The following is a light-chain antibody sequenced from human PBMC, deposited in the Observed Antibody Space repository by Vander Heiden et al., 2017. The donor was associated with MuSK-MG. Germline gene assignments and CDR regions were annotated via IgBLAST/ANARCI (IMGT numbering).Light chain of an antibody. Sequence: DIQMTQSPSSLSASIGDSVTITCRASQSVRGNLNWYQQKPGKAPKVLIYAASSLQSGVPSRFSGSGSGTDFTLSISRLQPEDFATYYCQHSYRTPYTFGQGTKLEIK. CDR3: QHSYRTPYT. V-gene: IGKV1-39*01. J-gene: IGKJ2*01. CDR1: QSVRGN. CDR2: AAS.